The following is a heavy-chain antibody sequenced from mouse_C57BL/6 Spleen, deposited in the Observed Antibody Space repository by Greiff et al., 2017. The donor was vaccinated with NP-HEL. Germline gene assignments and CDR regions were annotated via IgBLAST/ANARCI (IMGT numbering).Heavy chain of an antibody. V-gene: IGHV1-82*01. CDR1: GYAFSSSW. Sequence: VQLQQSGPELVKPGASVKISCKASGYAFSSSWMNWVKQRPGKGLEWIGRIYPGDGDTNYNGKFKGKATLTADKSSSTAYMQLSSLTSEDSAVYFFARENTTEGFAYWGQGTLVTVSA. D-gene: IGHD1-1*01. J-gene: IGHJ3*01. CDR2: IYPGDGDT. CDR3: ARENTTEGFAY.